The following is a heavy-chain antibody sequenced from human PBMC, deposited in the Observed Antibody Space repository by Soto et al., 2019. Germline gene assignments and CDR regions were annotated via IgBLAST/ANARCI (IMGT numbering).Heavy chain of an antibody. J-gene: IGHJ6*03. D-gene: IGHD4-17*01. CDR1: GGTFSSYT. V-gene: IGHV1-69*02. CDR3: ASDPGDYVDYYYDLDV. CDR2: IIPILGIA. Sequence: ASVKVSCKASGGTFSSYTISWVRQAPGQGLEWMGRIIPILGIANYAQKCQGRVTVTADKSTSTAYMELSSLRSEDTAVYYCASDPGDYVDYYYDLDVWGKGTTVTVAS.